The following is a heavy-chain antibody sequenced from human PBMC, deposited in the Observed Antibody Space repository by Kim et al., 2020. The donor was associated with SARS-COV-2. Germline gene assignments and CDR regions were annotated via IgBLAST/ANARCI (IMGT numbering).Heavy chain of an antibody. D-gene: IGHD6-13*01. CDR2: IYHSGST. CDR1: GYSISSGYY. CDR3: AVYQDFHWLDP. Sequence: SETLSLTCTVSGYSISSGYYWGWIRQPPGKGLEWIGSIYHSGSTYYNPSLKSRVTISVDTSKNQFSLKLSSVTAADTAVYYCAVYQDFHWLDPWGQGTLVTVSS. J-gene: IGHJ5*02. V-gene: IGHV4-38-2*02.